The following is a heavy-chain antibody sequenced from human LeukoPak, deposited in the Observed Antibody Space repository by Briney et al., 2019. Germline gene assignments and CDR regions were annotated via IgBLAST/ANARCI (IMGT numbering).Heavy chain of an antibody. Sequence: GASVKVSCKASGYTFTGYYIHWVRQAPGQGLEWMGRINPNSGGTNYAQELQGRVTMTRDTSISTAYMELSRLRSDDTAVYYCARGTSEWEIKYCWLDPWGQGTLVTVSS. V-gene: IGHV1-2*06. D-gene: IGHD1-26*01. CDR1: GYTFTGYY. CDR3: ARGTSEWEIKYCWLDP. CDR2: INPNSGGT. J-gene: IGHJ5*02.